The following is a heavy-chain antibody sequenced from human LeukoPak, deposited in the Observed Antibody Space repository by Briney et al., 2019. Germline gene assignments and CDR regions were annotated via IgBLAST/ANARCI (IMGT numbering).Heavy chain of an antibody. CDR3: AKEYCSTTNCLGD. V-gene: IGHV3-30*18. D-gene: IGHD2-2*01. CDR1: GFTFSTYV. CDR2: ISYDGSEK. J-gene: IGHJ4*02. Sequence: GGSLRLSCAASGFTFSTYVFHWVRQAPGKGLEWVAVISYDGSEKYYADSVKGRFAISRDNSKNTLYLQMTSLRPEDTAVYYCAKEYCSTTNCLGDWGLGTLVTVSS.